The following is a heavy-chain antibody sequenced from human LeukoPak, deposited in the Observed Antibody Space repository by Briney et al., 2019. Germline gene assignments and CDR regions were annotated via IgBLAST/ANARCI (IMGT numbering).Heavy chain of an antibody. CDR1: GGSFSGYY. D-gene: IGHD1-1*01. V-gene: IGHV4-34*01. CDR2: INHSGST. J-gene: IGHJ4*02. Sequence: PSETLSLTCAVYGGSFSGYYWSWIRQPPGKGLEWIGEINHSGSTNYNPSLKSRVTISVDTSKNQFSLKLSSVTAADTAVYYCARVGSGYLFDYWGQGTLVTVSS. CDR3: ARVGSGYLFDY.